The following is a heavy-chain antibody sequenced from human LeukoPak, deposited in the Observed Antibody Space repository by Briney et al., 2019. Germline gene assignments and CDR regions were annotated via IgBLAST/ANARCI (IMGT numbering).Heavy chain of an antibody. V-gene: IGHV1-8*02. J-gene: IGHJ4*02. CDR3: ARETPGEIAVAANGYFDY. CDR2: MNPNSGNT. CDR1: GGTFSSYA. Sequence: ASVKVSCKASGGTFSSYAISWVRQAPGQGLEWTGWMNPNSGNTGYAQKFQGRVTMTRNTSISTAYMELSSLRSEDTAVYYCARETPGEIAVAANGYFDYWGQGTLVTVSS. D-gene: IGHD6-19*01.